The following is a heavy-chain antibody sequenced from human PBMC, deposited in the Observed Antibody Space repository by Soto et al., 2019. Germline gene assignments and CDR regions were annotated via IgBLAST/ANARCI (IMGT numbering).Heavy chain of an antibody. CDR3: AGGFLRYSTRWYGGGYNFDY. J-gene: IGHJ4*01. CDR2: IYYGVST. Sequence: PSETLSLTCSVSAGSISSSRYHCGWIRQPPGMGLEWIGTIYYGVSTYYNPSLNSRLTISVDTSKNQFSLKLRSVTATDTAVDYCAGGFLRYSTRWYGGGYNFDYWVQGTLV. V-gene: IGHV4-39*01. D-gene: IGHD6-19*01. CDR1: AGSISSSRYH.